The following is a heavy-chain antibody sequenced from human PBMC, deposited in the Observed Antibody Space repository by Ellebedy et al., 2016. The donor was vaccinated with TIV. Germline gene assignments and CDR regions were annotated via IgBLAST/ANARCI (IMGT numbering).Heavy chain of an antibody. D-gene: IGHD6-6*01. CDR1: GFTFSSYA. CDR3: ARTYSSSSLPDPFPLASWCFDY. J-gene: IGHJ4*02. CDR2: ISYDGSNK. Sequence: GESLKISCAASGFTFSSYAMHWVRQAPGKGLEWVAVISYDGSNKYYADSVKGRFTISRDNSKNTLYLQMNSLRAEDTAVYYCARTYSSSSLPDPFPLASWCFDYWGQGTLVTVSS. V-gene: IGHV3-30-3*01.